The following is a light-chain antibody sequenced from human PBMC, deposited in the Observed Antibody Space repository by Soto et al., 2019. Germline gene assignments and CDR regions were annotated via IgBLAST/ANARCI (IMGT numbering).Light chain of an antibody. Sequence: QSALTQPASVSGSPGQSITISCTGSSSDVGSFHLVSWYQQQPGKAPKVIIYEGTTRPSGVSNRFSASKSGNSASLTICGLQGEDEADYDCCSYGGFSTFVIFGGGTKLTVL. J-gene: IGLJ2*01. CDR2: EGT. V-gene: IGLV2-23*03. CDR1: SSDVGSFHL. CDR3: CSYGGFSTFVI.